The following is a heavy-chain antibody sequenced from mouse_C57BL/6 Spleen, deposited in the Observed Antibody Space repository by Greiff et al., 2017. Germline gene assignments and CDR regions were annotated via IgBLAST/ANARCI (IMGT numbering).Heavy chain of an antibody. CDR2: IHPNSGST. J-gene: IGHJ3*01. D-gene: IGHD2-3*01. CDR1: GYTFTSYW. V-gene: IGHV1-64*01. CDR3: AREGDGYYLTWFAY. Sequence: QVQLQQPGAELVKPGASVKLSCKASGYTFTSYWMHWVKQRPGQGLEWIGMIHPNSGSTNYNEKFKSKATLTVDKSSSTAYMQLSSLKSEDSAVYYCAREGDGYYLTWFAYWGQGTLVTVSA.